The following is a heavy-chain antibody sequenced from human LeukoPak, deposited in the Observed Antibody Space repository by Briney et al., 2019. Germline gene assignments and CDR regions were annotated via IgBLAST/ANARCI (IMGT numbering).Heavy chain of an antibody. CDR1: GYTFTSYG. J-gene: IGHJ4*02. Sequence: GASVKVSCKASGYTFTSYGISWVRQAPGQGLEWMGRISAYNGNTNYAQKLQGRVTMTTDTSTSTAYMELRSLRSDDTAVYYCARDTEGYGSGSLGPGYWGQGTLVTVSS. V-gene: IGHV1-18*01. D-gene: IGHD3-10*01. CDR3: ARDTEGYGSGSLGPGY. CDR2: ISAYNGNT.